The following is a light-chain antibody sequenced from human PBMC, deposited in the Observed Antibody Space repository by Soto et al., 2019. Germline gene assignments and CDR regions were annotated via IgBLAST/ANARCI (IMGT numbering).Light chain of an antibody. CDR1: SRDFGGYNY. CDR2: DVT. V-gene: IGLV2-14*01. Sequence: QSAPPPPAPPSGSPGPSVTLSPPGNSRDFGGYNYVSWYQQHPVKAPKLMIYDVTNRPSGVSDRFSGSKSGNTASLTISGLQAEDEADYYCSSYTSSSTPYVFGTGTKVTVL. CDR3: SSYTSSSTPYV. J-gene: IGLJ1*01.